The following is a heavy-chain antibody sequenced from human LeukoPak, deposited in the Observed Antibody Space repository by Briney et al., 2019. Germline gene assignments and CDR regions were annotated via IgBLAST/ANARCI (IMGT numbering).Heavy chain of an antibody. V-gene: IGHV3-53*01. D-gene: IGHD6-13*01. CDR3: ASSNRAAAGTFDY. CDR2: IYSVGST. Sequence: GGSLRLSCAASGFTVSSNYMSWVRQAPGKGLEWVSVIYSVGSTYYADSVKGRFTISRDNSKNTLFLQMNGLRVEDTAMYYCASSNRAAAGTFDYWGQGTLVTVSS. CDR1: GFTVSSNY. J-gene: IGHJ4*02.